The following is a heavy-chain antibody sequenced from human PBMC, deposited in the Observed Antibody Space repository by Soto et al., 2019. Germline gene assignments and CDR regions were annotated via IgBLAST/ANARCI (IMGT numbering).Heavy chain of an antibody. CDR1: GYTFTSYA. J-gene: IGHJ4*02. D-gene: IGHD5-18*01. Sequence: QVQLVQSGAEVKKPGASVQVSCKASGYTFTSYAISWVRQAPGQGLEWMGWISAYNGNTKYAQKLQGRVTLTTDTSTSTAYMERRSLRSDDAAVYYCARDTAMALPDAWGQGTLVTVSS. CDR2: ISAYNGNT. V-gene: IGHV1-18*01. CDR3: ARDTAMALPDA.